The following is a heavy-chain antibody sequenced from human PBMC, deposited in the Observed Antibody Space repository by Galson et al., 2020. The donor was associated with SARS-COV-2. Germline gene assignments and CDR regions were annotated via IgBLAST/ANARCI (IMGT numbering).Heavy chain of an antibody. CDR1: GGSLSNYG. CDR2: IIPILAKP. CDR3: ARGPYDSSGYYRN. V-gene: IGHV1-69*04. J-gene: IGHJ4*02. Sequence: SVQVSCKASGGSLSNYGVTWVRQAPGQGVEWMGMIIPILAKPNYAQKFQGRATITTDKFTSAAFMELSSLTSEDTDIYYCARGPYDSSGYYRNLGQGTLVTVSS. D-gene: IGHD3-22*01.